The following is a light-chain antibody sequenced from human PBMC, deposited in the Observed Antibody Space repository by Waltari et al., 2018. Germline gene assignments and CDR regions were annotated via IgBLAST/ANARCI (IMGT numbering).Light chain of an antibody. J-gene: IGKJ4*01. CDR2: AAS. V-gene: IGKV1-27*01. CDR3: QKYNDVPQP. CDR1: QDIGLH. Sequence: DVQMTQSPSSLSASVGDRVVITCRASQDIGLHLAWYQQKPGKVPKALIYAASTLHSGVPSRLSGSGSGTYFTLTISSLQPEDFATYYCQKYNDVPQPFGGGTRVEI.